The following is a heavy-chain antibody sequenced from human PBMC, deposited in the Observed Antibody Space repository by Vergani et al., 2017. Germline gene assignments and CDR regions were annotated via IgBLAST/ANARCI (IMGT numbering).Heavy chain of an antibody. CDR2: ISYDGSNK. CDR1: GFTFSSYG. J-gene: IGHJ4*02. Sequence: QVQLVESGGGVVQPGRSLRLSCAASGFTFSSYGMHWVRQAPGKGLEWVAVISYDGSNKYYADSVKGRFTISRDNAKNSLYLQMNSLRAEDTALYYCAKDISGSGGSCYNYWGQGTLVTVSS. V-gene: IGHV3-30*18. D-gene: IGHD2-15*01. CDR3: AKDISGSGGSCYNY.